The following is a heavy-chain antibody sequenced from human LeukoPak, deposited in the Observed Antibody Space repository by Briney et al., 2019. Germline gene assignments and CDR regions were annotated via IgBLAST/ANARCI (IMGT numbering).Heavy chain of an antibody. CDR2: IRYDGSNK. J-gene: IGHJ4*02. CDR3: AKAYSSYFDY. D-gene: IGHD2-21*01. Sequence: GGSLRLSCAASGFTFSSYGMHWVRQAPGKGLEWVAFIRYDGSNKYYVDSVKGRFTISRDNSKNTLYLQMNSLRAEDTAVYYCAKAYSSYFDYWGQGTLVTVSS. V-gene: IGHV3-30*02. CDR1: GFTFSSYG.